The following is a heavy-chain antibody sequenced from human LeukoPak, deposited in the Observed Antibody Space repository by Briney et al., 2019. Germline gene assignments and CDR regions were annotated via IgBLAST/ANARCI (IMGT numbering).Heavy chain of an antibody. CDR1: GFTFSSYG. CDR2: ISYDGSNK. J-gene: IGHJ4*02. D-gene: IGHD3-3*01. Sequence: PGGSLRLSCAASGFTFSSYGMHWVRQAPGKGLEWVAVISYDGSNKYYADSVKGRFTISRDNSKNTLYLQMNSLRAEDTAMYYCAKDRLRAIFGVVHYNDYWGQGTLVTVSS. CDR3: AKDRLRAIFGVVHYNDY. V-gene: IGHV3-30*18.